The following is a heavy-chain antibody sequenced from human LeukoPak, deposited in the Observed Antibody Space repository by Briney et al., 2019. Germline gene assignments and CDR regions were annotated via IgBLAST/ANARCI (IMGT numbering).Heavy chain of an antibody. D-gene: IGHD3-22*01. CDR1: GGSFSGYY. CDR2: INHSGST. V-gene: IGHV4-34*01. CDR3: ARDPFHYYDSSGEVNGDY. Sequence: PSETLSLTCAVYGGSFSGYYWSWIRQPPGKGLEWIGEINHSGSTNYNPSLESRVTISLDKSKNQFSLKLNSVTAADTAVYYCARDPFHYYDSSGEVNGDYWGQGTLVTVSS. J-gene: IGHJ4*02.